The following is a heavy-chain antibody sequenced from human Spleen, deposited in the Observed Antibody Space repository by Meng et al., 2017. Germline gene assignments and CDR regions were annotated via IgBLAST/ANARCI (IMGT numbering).Heavy chain of an antibody. CDR1: GGSMSSLNYY. CDR3: VRSSGWVRTGFDP. J-gene: IGHJ5*02. CDR2: IYYSGST. V-gene: IGHV4-30-4*08. Sequence: QLHLQESGPGLVKPSETLSLTCSVSGGSMSSLNYYWAWIRQPPGKGLEWIGYIYYSGSTYYNPSLKSRVTISVDTSKNQFSLKLSSVTAADTAVYYCVRSSGWVRTGFDPWGQGTLVTVSS. D-gene: IGHD6-19*01.